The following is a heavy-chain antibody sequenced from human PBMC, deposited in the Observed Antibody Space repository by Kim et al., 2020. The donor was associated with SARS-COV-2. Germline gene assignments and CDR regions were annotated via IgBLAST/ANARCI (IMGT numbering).Heavy chain of an antibody. CDR1: GASISSGAYY. J-gene: IGHJ5*02. CDR2: IYYSGIT. D-gene: IGHD4-17*01. CDR3: ARSFRDSRHGGLDP. Sequence: SETLSLTCTVSGASISSGAYYWAWMRQPPGRGLEWIGSIYYSGITYYNPSLKSRVTVSADTSRNQFSLRLNSVTAADTSLYYCARSFRDSRHGGLDPWGQGTLVTVSS. V-gene: IGHV4-39*01.